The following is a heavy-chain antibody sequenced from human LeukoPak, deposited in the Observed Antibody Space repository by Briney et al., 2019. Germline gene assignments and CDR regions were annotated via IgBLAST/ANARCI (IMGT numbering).Heavy chain of an antibody. CDR2: FDPEDGET. V-gene: IGHV1-24*01. Sequence: ASVKVSCKVSGYTLTELSMHWVRQAPGKGLEWMGGFDPEDGETIYAQKFQGRVTMTEDTSTDTAYMELSSLRSEGTAVYYCATGESLLTLFDYWGQGTLVTVSS. D-gene: IGHD2-8*01. J-gene: IGHJ4*02. CDR3: ATGESLLTLFDY. CDR1: GYTLTELS.